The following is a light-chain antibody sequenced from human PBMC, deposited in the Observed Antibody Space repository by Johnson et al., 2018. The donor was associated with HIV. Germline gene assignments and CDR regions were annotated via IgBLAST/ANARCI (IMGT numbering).Light chain of an antibody. CDR2: DNN. Sequence: QSVLTQPPSVSAAPGQKVTISCSGSSSNIGNNYVSWYQQLPGTAPKLLIYDNNQRPSGIPDRFSGSKSGTSATLGITGLQTGDEADYYCGRWDDSLSTYVFVTGIKVTVL. CDR3: GRWDDSLSTYV. V-gene: IGLV1-51*01. CDR1: SSNIGNNY. J-gene: IGLJ1*01.